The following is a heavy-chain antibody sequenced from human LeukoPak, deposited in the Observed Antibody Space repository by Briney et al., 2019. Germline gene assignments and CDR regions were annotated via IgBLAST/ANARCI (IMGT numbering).Heavy chain of an antibody. D-gene: IGHD6-19*01. CDR3: ARIPTVAVAGDY. CDR2: INHSGST. V-gene: IGHV4-34*01. J-gene: IGHJ4*02. Sequence: SETLSLTCAVYGGSFSGYYWSWIRQPPGKGLEWIGEINHSGSTNYNPSLKSRVTISVDTSKNHFSLNLSSVTAADTAVYYCARIPTVAVAGDYWGQGTLVTVSS. CDR1: GGSFSGYY.